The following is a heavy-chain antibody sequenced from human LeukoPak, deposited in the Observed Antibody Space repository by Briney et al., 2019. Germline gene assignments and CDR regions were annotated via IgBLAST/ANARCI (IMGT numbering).Heavy chain of an antibody. D-gene: IGHD1-14*01. Sequence: SETLSLTCAVSGGSISSSNWWSWVRQPPGKGLEWIGYIYHSGSTYYNPSLKRRVTISVDRSKNQFSLKLSSVTAADTAVYYCARTRRYFDYWGQGTLVTVSS. CDR2: IYHSGST. V-gene: IGHV4-4*02. CDR1: GGSISSSNW. CDR3: ARTRRYFDY. J-gene: IGHJ4*02.